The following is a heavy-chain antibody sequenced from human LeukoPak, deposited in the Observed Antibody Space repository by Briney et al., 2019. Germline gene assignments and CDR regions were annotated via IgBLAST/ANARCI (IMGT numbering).Heavy chain of an antibody. J-gene: IGHJ4*02. CDR2: ISSSSSYI. CDR3: AREGMGYGGNGADY. Sequence: GGSLRLSCAASGFTFSSYSMNWVRQAPGKGLEWVSSISSSSSYIYYADSVKGRLTISRDNAKNSLYLQMNSLRAEDTAVYYCAREGMGYGGNGADYWGQGTLVTVSS. V-gene: IGHV3-21*01. CDR1: GFTFSSYS. D-gene: IGHD4-23*01.